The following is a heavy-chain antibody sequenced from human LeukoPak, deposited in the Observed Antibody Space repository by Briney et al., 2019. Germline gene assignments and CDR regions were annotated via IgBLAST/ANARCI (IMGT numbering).Heavy chain of an antibody. Sequence: PSETLSLTCTVSGGSISSYYWSWIRQPAGKGLEWIGRIYTSGSTNYNPSLKSRVTMSVDTSKNQFSLKLSSVTAADTAVYYCARDRVYCSSTSCYGVDWFDPWGQGTLVTVSS. CDR2: IYTSGST. CDR1: GGSISSYY. CDR3: ARDRVYCSSTSCYGVDWFDP. J-gene: IGHJ5*02. V-gene: IGHV4-4*07. D-gene: IGHD2-2*01.